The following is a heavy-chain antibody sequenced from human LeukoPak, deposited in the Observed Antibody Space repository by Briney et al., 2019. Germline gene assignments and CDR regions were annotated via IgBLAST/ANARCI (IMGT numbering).Heavy chain of an antibody. CDR3: ARVGLPVTTYPYYYGMDV. J-gene: IGHJ6*02. CDR1: GFTFSSYG. CDR2: ISYDGSNK. Sequence: QPGGSLRLSCAASGFTFSSYGMHWVRQAPGKGLEWVAVISYDGSNKYYADSVKGRFTIPRDNSKNTLYLQLNSLRAEDTAVYYCARVGLPVTTYPYYYGMDVWGQGTTVTVSS. D-gene: IGHD4-17*01. V-gene: IGHV3-30*03.